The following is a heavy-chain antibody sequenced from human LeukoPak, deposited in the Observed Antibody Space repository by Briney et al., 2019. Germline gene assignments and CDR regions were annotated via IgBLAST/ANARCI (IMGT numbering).Heavy chain of an antibody. D-gene: IGHD2-15*01. CDR1: GYTFTSYD. CDR3: ARRSRGYCSGGSCYSMGLLGY. CDR2: MNPNSGNT. J-gene: IGHJ4*02. V-gene: IGHV1-8*01. Sequence: ASVKVSCKASGYTFTSYDINWVRQATGQGLEWMGWMNPNSGNTGYAQKFQGRVTMTRITSISTAYMELSSLRSEDTAVYYCARRSRGYCSGGSCYSMGLLGYWGQGTLVTVSS.